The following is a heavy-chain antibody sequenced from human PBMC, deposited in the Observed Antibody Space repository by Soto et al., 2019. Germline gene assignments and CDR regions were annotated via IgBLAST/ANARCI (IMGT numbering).Heavy chain of an antibody. J-gene: IGHJ6*02. CDR3: ARAVRTGFYGIDV. CDR1: GDSFSNYA. CDR2: LIPVFGTS. V-gene: IGHV1-69*01. Sequence: QVQLLQSGAEVKKPGSSVKVSCRASGDSFSNYAVNWLRQAPGRGLEWMGGLIPVFGTSNYAEKFQGRLTITADESTSTAYMELSSLTSEDTSVYYCARAVRTGFYGIDVWGQGTTVSVSS.